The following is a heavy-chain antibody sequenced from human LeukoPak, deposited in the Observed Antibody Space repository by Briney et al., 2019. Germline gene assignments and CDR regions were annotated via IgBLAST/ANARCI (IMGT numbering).Heavy chain of an antibody. CDR2: LRGNGDT. D-gene: IGHD3-16*01. V-gene: IGHV3-23*01. Sequence: PGGSLTLSCAASGFIFSSYAMSWVREAPARGLERVSSLRGNGDTFYADSVKGRFTLSRDESRNTVYLHLNELRVEDTAVYYCAKARWVSTADAVLWGQGTVVTVSS. CDR1: GFIFSSYA. CDR3: AKARWVSTADAVL. J-gene: IGHJ4*02.